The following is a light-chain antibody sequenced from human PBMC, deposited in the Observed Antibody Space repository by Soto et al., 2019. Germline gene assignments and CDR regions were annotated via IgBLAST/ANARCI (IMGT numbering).Light chain of an antibody. Sequence: QSVLTQPPSASGTPGQRVTISCSGSSSDIGSHDVYWFQQLPGTAPRLLIYANKKRPSGVPDRFSGSKSGTSASLAISGLRSEDESDYYCAAWDDSLSSWVFGGGTQLPVL. CDR1: SSDIGSHD. CDR2: ANK. V-gene: IGLV1-47*01. CDR3: AAWDDSLSSWV. J-gene: IGLJ7*01.